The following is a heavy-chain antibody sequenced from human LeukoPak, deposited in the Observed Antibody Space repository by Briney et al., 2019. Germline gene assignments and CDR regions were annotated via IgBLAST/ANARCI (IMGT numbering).Heavy chain of an antibody. Sequence: PGGSLRLSCAASGFTFDNYGMSWVRQAPGKWLEWVSGINWNGGSTGYADSVKGRFTISRDNAKNSLYLQMNSLRAEDTALYYCARSHPYGSSWYSNAFDIWGQGTMVTVSS. CDR1: GFTFDNYG. CDR2: INWNGGST. J-gene: IGHJ3*02. V-gene: IGHV3-20*04. CDR3: ARSHPYGSSWYSNAFDI. D-gene: IGHD6-13*01.